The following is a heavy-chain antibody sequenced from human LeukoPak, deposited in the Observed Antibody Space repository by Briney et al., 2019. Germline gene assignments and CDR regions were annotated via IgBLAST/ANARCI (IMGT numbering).Heavy chain of an antibody. J-gene: IGHJ5*02. V-gene: IGHV1-58*02. CDR3: ARADGIGYDFWSGYYQNWFDP. Sequence: SVKVSCKASGFTFTSSAMQWVRQARGQRLEWIGWIVVGSGNTNYAQKFQERVTMTRDTSISTAYMELSRLRSDDTAVYYCARADGIGYDFWSGYYQNWFDPWGQGTLVTVSS. CDR1: GFTFTSSA. D-gene: IGHD3-3*01. CDR2: IVVGSGNT.